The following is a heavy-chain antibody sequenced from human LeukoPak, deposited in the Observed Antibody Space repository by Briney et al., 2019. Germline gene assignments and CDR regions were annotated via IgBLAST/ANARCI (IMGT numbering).Heavy chain of an antibody. CDR1: GYSFFGYG. D-gene: IGHD6-13*01. CDR3: AREHSSSWDQFDY. Sequence: ASVKVSCKASGYSFFGYGITWVRQAPGQGLEWMGWFNPENGNTNYAQKVQGRVTMTADTSTSTSYMELRSLRSDDTAVYYCAREHSSSWDQFDYGGQGTLVTVSS. V-gene: IGHV1-18*01. CDR2: FNPENGNT. J-gene: IGHJ4*02.